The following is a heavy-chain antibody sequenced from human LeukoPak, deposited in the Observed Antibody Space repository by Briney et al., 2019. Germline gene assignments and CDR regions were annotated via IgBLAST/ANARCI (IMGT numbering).Heavy chain of an antibody. J-gene: IGHJ4*02. V-gene: IGHV3-74*01. CDR1: GFAFSSYW. D-gene: IGHD2-2*01. CDR3: ANVLGYCSSTSCPPGY. Sequence: PGGSLRLSCAVSGFAFSSYWMHWVRQAPGKGPMWVSRISSDGGTTNYADSVKGRFTISRDNAKNTLFLQMNSLRAEDTAVYYCANVLGYCSSTSCPPGYWGQGTLVTVSS. CDR2: ISSDGGTT.